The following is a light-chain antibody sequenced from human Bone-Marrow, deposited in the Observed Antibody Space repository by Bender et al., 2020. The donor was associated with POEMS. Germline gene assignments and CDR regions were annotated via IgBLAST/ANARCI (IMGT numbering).Light chain of an antibody. J-gene: IGLJ2*01. Sequence: QSALTQPASVSGSPGQSITISCTGTSSDVGGYNYVSWYQQEPGKAPKLIIFDVSIRPSGVSNRFSGSKSGNKASLTISGLQAEDEAHYYCSSYSSSTLVAFGGGTELTV. CDR2: DVS. CDR3: SSYSSSTLVA. V-gene: IGLV2-14*01. CDR1: SSDVGGYNY.